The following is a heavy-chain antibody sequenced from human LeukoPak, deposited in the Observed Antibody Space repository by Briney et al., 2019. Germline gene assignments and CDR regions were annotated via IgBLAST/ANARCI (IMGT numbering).Heavy chain of an antibody. CDR2: ISYDGSNK. V-gene: IGHV3-30*18. D-gene: IGHD6-13*01. CDR3: AKPGLPGYSSSWLDY. Sequence: PGRSLRLSCAASGFTFSSYGMHWVRQAPGKGLEWVAVISYDGSNKYYADSVKGRFTISRDNSKNTLYLQMNSLRAEDTAVYYCAKPGLPGYSSSWLDYWGQGTLVTVSS. CDR1: GFTFSSYG. J-gene: IGHJ4*02.